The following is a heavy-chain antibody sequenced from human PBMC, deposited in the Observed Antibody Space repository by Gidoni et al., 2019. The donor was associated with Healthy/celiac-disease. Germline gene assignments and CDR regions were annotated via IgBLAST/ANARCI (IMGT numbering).Heavy chain of an antibody. CDR3: AKDGSGSYSYYYYYYGMDV. D-gene: IGHD1-26*01. CDR2: ISYDGSNK. J-gene: IGHJ6*02. Sequence: QVQLVESGGGVVQPGRSRRLSCAAYGFTFSSYGMHWVRQAPGKGLEWVAVISYDGSNKYYADSVKGRFTISRDNSKNTLYLQMNSLRAEDTAVYYCAKDGSGSYSYYYYYYGMDVWGQGTTVTVSS. CDR1: GFTFSSYG. V-gene: IGHV3-30*18.